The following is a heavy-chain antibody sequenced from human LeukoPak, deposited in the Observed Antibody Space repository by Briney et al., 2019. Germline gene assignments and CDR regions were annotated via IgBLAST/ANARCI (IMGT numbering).Heavy chain of an antibody. J-gene: IGHJ4*02. D-gene: IGHD5-18*01. CDR3: AREDSSMVLSPDY. Sequence: GGSLRLSCAASAFTFSRDDMAWVRQPPGKRPEWISSISGNGAGTHYIDSVRGRFIISRDSSKNTVYLQMNSLRAEDTAIYYCAREDSSMVLSPDYWGQGTLVTVSS. CDR1: AFTFSRDD. CDR2: ISGNGAGT. V-gene: IGHV3-23*01.